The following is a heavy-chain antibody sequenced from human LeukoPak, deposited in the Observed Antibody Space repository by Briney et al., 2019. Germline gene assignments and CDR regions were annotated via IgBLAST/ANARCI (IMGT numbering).Heavy chain of an antibody. CDR1: EFSFSSNA. D-gene: IGHD3-16*02. J-gene: IGHJ4*02. V-gene: IGHV3-23*01. CDR3: AKISGYPNYFDY. Sequence: GGSLRLSCAASEFSFSSNAMNWVRQAPGKGLEWVSAISGSGGSTYYADSMKGRFTISRDNSKNTLYLQMNSLRAEDTAVYYCAKISGYPNYFDYWGQGTLVTVSS. CDR2: ISGSGGST.